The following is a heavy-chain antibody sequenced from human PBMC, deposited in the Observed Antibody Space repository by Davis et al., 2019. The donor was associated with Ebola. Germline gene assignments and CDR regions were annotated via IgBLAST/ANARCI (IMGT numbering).Heavy chain of an antibody. CDR1: GGTFSSYA. V-gene: IGHV1-69*05. CDR3: ARYSRRYYYYGMDV. D-gene: IGHD6-13*01. Sequence: SVKVSCKASGGTFSSYAISWVRQAPGQGLEWMGGIIPIFGTANYAQKFQGRVTMTRNTSISTAYMELSSLRSEDTAVYYCARYSRRYYYYGMDVWGQGTTVTVSS. J-gene: IGHJ6*02. CDR2: IIPIFGTA.